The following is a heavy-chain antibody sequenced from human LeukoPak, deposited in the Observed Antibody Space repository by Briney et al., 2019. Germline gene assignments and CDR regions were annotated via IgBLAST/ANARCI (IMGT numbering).Heavy chain of an antibody. Sequence: ASVKVSCKASGYTFTGYYMHWMRQVPGQGLEWMGWINPNSGGTNYAQKFQGRVTMTRDTSISTAYMELSRLRSDDTAVYYCAMSYYYDSSGYTPGDYWGQGTLVTVSS. J-gene: IGHJ4*02. CDR3: AMSYYYDSSGYTPGDY. D-gene: IGHD3-22*01. CDR1: GYTFTGYY. V-gene: IGHV1-2*02. CDR2: INPNSGGT.